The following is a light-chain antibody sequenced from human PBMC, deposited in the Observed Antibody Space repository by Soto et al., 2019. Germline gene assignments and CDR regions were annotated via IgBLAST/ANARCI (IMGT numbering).Light chain of an antibody. Sequence: QSALTQPASVSGSPGQSITISCTGTSSDVGGYNYVSWYQQHPGKAPKLMIYEVSNRPSGVSNRFSGSKSGNTASLTISWLQADDDADYYCSSYTSSSTLFGTGTKLTVL. CDR1: SSDVGGYNY. CDR2: EVS. CDR3: SSYTSSSTL. V-gene: IGLV2-14*01. J-gene: IGLJ1*01.